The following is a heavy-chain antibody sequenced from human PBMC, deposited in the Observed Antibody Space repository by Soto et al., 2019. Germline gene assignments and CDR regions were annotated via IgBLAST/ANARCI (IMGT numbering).Heavy chain of an antibody. CDR2: ISSSVSTI. CDR3: ARAISTGL. J-gene: IGHJ6*04. CDR1: GFTFSDYY. V-gene: IGHV3-11*01. Sequence: GGSLRLACEASGFTFSDYYMSWFRHAPGKGLEWVSYISSSVSTIHYADTVKGCFTISSDNANHSLYLQMNSLRDEDTAVYYCARAISTGLWGKGTTVTVSS. D-gene: IGHD1-1*01.